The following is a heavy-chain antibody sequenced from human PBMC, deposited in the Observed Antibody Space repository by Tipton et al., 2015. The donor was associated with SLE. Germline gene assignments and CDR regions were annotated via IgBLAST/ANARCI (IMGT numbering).Heavy chain of an antibody. V-gene: IGHV4-39*02. D-gene: IGHD3-22*01. CDR2: IYYSGST. J-gene: IGHJ4*02. CDR3: ARDLKGNYYDSTGDY. CDR1: GGSISSHY. Sequence: TLSLTCTVSGGSISSHYWGWIRQPPGKGLEWIGSIYYSGSTYYNPSLKSRVTISVDTSKNQFSLKLSSVTAADTAVYYCARDLKGNYYDSTGDYWGQGTLVTVSS.